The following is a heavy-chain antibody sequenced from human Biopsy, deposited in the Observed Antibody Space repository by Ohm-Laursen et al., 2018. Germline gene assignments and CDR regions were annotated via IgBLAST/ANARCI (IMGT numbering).Heavy chain of an antibody. CDR2: IWYDGSNK. CDR1: GFTFSSYG. Sequence: SLRLSCAASGFTFSSYGMHWVRQAPGKGLERVAAIWYDGSNKNYADSVKGRFTISRDNSKNTLYLQMNSLGGEDTAVYYCAKCMTGGSNYYFHHCGQGTLVTVSS. V-gene: IGHV3-33*06. CDR3: AKCMTGGSNYYFHH. D-gene: IGHD2-8*01. J-gene: IGHJ4*02.